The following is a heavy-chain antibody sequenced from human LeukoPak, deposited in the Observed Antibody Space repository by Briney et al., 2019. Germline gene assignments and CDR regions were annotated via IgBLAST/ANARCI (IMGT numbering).Heavy chain of an antibody. V-gene: IGHV1-18*01. CDR2: ISAYNGNT. CDR3: ASLGDDCCGDCYSDY. J-gene: IGHJ4*02. CDR1: GYTFTSYG. D-gene: IGHD2-21*02. Sequence: ASVKVSCKPSGYTFTSYGISWVRPAPGQGLEWMGWISAYNGNTNYAQKLQGRDTMTTDTSTSTAYMELRSLRSGDTAVYYGASLGDDCCGDCYSDYWSQGTLVTVSS.